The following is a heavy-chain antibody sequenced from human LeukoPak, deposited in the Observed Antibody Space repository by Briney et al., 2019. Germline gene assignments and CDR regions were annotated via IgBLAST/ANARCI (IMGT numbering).Heavy chain of an antibody. V-gene: IGHV4-34*01. J-gene: IGHJ4*02. CDR2: INHSGST. CDR3: ARDGSGSYSY. CDR1: GGSFSGYY. Sequence: SETLSLTCAVYGGSFSGYYWSWIRQPPGKGLEWIGEINHSGSTNYNPSLKSRVTISVDTSKNQFSLKLSSVTAADTAVYYCARDGSGSYSYWGQGTLVTVSS. D-gene: IGHD1-26*01.